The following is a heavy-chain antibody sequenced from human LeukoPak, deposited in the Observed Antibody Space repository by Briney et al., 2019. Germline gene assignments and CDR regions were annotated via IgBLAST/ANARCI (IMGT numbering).Heavy chain of an antibody. CDR2: ISGSGGST. J-gene: IGHJ4*02. CDR1: GFTFSSYA. V-gene: IGHV3-23*01. Sequence: GGSLRLSCAASGFTFSSYAMSWVRQAPGKGLEWVSTISGSGGSTYYAGSVKGRFTISRDNSKNTLYLQMNSLRAEDTAIYHCAKERSGTSVAGTNFDSWGQGTPVTVSS. CDR3: AKERSGTSVAGTNFDS. D-gene: IGHD6-19*01.